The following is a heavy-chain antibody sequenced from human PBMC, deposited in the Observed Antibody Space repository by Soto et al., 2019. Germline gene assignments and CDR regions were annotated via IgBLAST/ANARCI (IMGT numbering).Heavy chain of an antibody. CDR2: IIAYVGTA. V-gene: IGHV1-69*01. J-gene: IGHJ4*02. CDR1: GGTSNNYA. D-gene: IGHD3-10*01. CDR3: AKLLGPGSYYDDDY. Sequence: QVQLVQSGAEVKTPGSSVKVSCRASGGTSNNYADTWVRQAPGHGLEWMGGIIAYVGTATYAHKFRGRLTITADDSTRTNYMELRSLTTDDTAIYYCAKLLGPGSYYDDDYWGQGTLVTVSS.